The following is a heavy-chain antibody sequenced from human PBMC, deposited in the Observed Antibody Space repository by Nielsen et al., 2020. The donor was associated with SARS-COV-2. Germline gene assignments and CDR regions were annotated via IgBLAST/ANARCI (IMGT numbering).Heavy chain of an antibody. J-gene: IGHJ4*02. CDR2: IYYSGST. D-gene: IGHD6-13*01. V-gene: IGHV4-61*01. CDR3: ARDNPLSSSWDPTGFDY. CDR1: GGSVSSGSYY. Sequence: SETLSLTCTVSGGSVSSGSYYWSWIRQPPGKGLEWIGYIYYSGSTNYNPSLKSRVTISVDTSKNQFSLKLSSVTAADTAVYYCARDNPLSSSWDPTGFDYWGQGTLVTVSP.